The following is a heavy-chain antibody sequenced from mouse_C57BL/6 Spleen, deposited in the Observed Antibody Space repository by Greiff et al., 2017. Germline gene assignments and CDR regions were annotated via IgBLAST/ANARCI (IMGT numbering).Heavy chain of an antibody. D-gene: IGHD1-1*01. J-gene: IGHJ1*03. V-gene: IGHV1-81*01. Sequence: VKLQQSGAELARPGASVKLSCKASGYTFTSYGISWVKQRTGQGLEWIGEIYPRSGNTYYNEKFKGKATLTADKSSSTAYMELRSLTSEDSAVXFCARNGYYGSSHWYFDVWGTGTTVTVSS. CDR2: IYPRSGNT. CDR3: ARNGYYGSSHWYFDV. CDR1: GYTFTSYG.